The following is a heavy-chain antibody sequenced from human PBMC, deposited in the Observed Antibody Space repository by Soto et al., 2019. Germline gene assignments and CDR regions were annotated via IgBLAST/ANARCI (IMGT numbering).Heavy chain of an antibody. Sequence: SETLSLTCTVSGGSISGYYWSWIRQPPEKGLEWIGYMYNTGSTVYNPSFKSRVTISVDTSKNQFSLKLNSVTAADTAVYYCARDLWGYCGTDCYPLDVWGQGTTVTVSS. CDR2: MYNTGST. CDR3: ARDLWGYCGTDCYPLDV. CDR1: GGSISGYY. D-gene: IGHD2-21*02. V-gene: IGHV4-59*01. J-gene: IGHJ6*02.